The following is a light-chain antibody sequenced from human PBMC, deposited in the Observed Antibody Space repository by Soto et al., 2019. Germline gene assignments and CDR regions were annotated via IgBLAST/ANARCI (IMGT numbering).Light chain of an antibody. CDR2: GAS. CDR1: QSISNY. CDR3: QQTDSTPYT. J-gene: IGKJ2*01. Sequence: DIQMTQSPSSLSASVGDRVIITCRASQSISNYLNWYQQKPGKAPKLLIYGASSLLSGVPSRFSGSGSGTDFSLTISSLQHEDFSIYYCQQTDSTPYTFGQGTKVDIK. V-gene: IGKV1-39*01.